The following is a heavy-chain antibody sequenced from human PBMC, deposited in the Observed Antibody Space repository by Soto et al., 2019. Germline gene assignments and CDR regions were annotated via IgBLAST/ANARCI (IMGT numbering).Heavy chain of an antibody. V-gene: IGHV4-61*08. CDR2: IYDNRTF. CDR3: ARVPLGYTSSHYFDF. D-gene: IGHD6-6*01. CDR1: GGSGVGRGCY. J-gene: IGHJ4*02. Sequence: LVLICVTCSVAGGSGVGRGCYWSRIRKPPGKGLEWIGFIYDNRTFNYNPSLKSRVTISVDTSKHQFSLKLSSVTAADTAVYYCARVPLGYTSSHYFDFLVQRALVTGTS.